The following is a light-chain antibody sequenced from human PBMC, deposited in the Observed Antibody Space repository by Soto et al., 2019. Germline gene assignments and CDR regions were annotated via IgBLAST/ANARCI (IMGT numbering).Light chain of an antibody. CDR1: SSDVGAYNY. CDR3: SSYTPSSTVV. Sequence: QSALTQPASVAGSLGQSITISCTGTSSDVGAYNYVSWYQQHPGKAPKLMIYDVSNWPSGVSYRFSGSKSGNTASLTISGLQAEDEADYYCSSYTPSSTVVFGGGTQVTVL. CDR2: DVS. V-gene: IGLV2-14*01. J-gene: IGLJ2*01.